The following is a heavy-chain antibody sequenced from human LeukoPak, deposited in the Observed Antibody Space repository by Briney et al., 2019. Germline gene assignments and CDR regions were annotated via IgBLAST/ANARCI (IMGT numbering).Heavy chain of an antibody. D-gene: IGHD2-2*01. CDR3: ARGEIRCSSTSCYFFDY. Sequence: SETLSLTCSVSGGSISSSSYYWGWSRQPPGKGLEWIGSISYRGTTYYNPSLKGRVTISVDTSKNHFSLNLSSVTAADTAVYYCARGEIRCSSTSCYFFDYWGQGTLVTVSS. CDR1: GGSISSSSYY. J-gene: IGHJ4*02. V-gene: IGHV4-39*07. CDR2: ISYRGTT.